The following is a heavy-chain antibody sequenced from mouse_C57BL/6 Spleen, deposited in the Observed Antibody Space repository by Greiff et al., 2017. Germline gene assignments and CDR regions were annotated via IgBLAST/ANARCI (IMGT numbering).Heavy chain of an antibody. V-gene: IGHV5-4*01. D-gene: IGHD6-1*01. CDR2: ISDGGSYT. CDR3: ARVGPLHYFDY. CDR1: GFTFSSYA. J-gene: IGHJ2*01. Sequence: EVQRVESGGGLVKPGGSLKLSCAASGFTFSSYAMSWVRQTPEKRLEWVATISDGGSYTYYPDNVKGRFTISRDNAKNNLYLQMSHLKSEDTAMYYCARVGPLHYFDYWGQGTTLTVSS.